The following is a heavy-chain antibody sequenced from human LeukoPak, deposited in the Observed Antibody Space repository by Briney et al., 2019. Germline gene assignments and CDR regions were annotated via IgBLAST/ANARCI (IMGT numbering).Heavy chain of an antibody. CDR3: ARDRDGDGRFGAY. CDR2: IIPIFGTA. CDR1: GGTFSSYA. Sequence: GASVKVSCKASGGTFSSYAISWVRQAPGQGLEWMGGIIPIFGTANYAQKFQGRVTITADKSTSTAYMELSSLRSEDTAVYYCARDRDGDGRFGAYWGQGTLVTVSS. V-gene: IGHV1-69*06. J-gene: IGHJ4*02. D-gene: IGHD5-24*01.